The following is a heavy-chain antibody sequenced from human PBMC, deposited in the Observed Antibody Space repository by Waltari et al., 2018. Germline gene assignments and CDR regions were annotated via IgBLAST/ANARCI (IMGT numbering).Heavy chain of an antibody. Sequence: QLQLQESGSGLVKPSQTLSLTCAVSGGSISSGGYSWSWIRQPPGKGLEWIGYIYHSGSTDYNPSLKSRVTRSLDRSKNQFSLKLSSVTAADTAVYYCARGSYSGYDFTPYFDYWGQGTLVTVSS. CDR2: IYHSGST. D-gene: IGHD5-12*01. J-gene: IGHJ4*02. CDR1: GGSISSGGYS. CDR3: ARGSYSGYDFTPYFDY. V-gene: IGHV4-30-2*01.